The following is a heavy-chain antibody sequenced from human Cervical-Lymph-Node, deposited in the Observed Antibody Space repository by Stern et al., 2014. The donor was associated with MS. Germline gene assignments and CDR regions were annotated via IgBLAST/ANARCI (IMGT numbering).Heavy chain of an antibody. V-gene: IGHV4-30-4*01. CDR3: AREATVPRGNWFDP. CDR1: GGSISSGDYY. D-gene: IGHD4-17*01. Sequence: QLQLQESGPGLVKPSQTLSLTCTVSGGSISSGDYYWRWIRQPPGQGLEWIGYIYYSGSTYYNPSLKSRVTISVDTSKNQFSLKLSSVTAADTAVYYCAREATVPRGNWFDPWGQGTLVTVSS. J-gene: IGHJ5*02. CDR2: IYYSGST.